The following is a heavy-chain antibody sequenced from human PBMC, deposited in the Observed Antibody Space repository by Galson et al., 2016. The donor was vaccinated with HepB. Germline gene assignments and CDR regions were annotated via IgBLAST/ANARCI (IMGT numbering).Heavy chain of an antibody. Sequence: SVKVSCKASGYSFTRYGISWVRQAPGQGLEWMGWITGYNDNTNYAQKFQGRVAMTTDTSTSTAYMELRSLISDDTAVYYCARHYYGSGSWETYYYYYGMDVWGQGTTVTVSS. D-gene: IGHD3-10*01. J-gene: IGHJ6*02. V-gene: IGHV1-18*01. CDR3: ARHYYGSGSWETYYYYYGMDV. CDR1: GYSFTRYG. CDR2: ITGYNDNT.